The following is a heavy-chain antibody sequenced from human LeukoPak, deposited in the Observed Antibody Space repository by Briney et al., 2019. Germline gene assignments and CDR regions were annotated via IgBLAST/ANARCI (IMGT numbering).Heavy chain of an antibody. J-gene: IGHJ4*02. Sequence: SETLSLTCAVSGASVGGNHWSWIRQSPEKGLEWIGNIFHDGVTDYNPSFKSRVTMLPDTSKNQFSLGLTSVTAADTAVYYCARQDSKVGAYTGPYYFDYWGQGILVTVSS. V-gene: IGHV4-59*02. CDR1: GASVGGNH. D-gene: IGHD1-26*01. CDR3: ARQDSKVGAYTGPYYFDY. CDR2: IFHDGVT.